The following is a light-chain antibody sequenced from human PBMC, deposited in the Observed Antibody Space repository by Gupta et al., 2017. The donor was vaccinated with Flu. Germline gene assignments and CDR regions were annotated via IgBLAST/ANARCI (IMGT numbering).Light chain of an antibody. CDR3: QSYDGSNPMV. V-gene: IGLV6-57*01. J-gene: IGLJ3*02. Sequence: FVLTQTRSESECAGKTVTIYCTRSGGNIAYDYVQWYQQRPGSSPTTVIYEDSQRPSGVPDRFSGSIDRSSNSASLTISGLQTEDEADYYCQSYDGSNPMVFGGGTKLTVL. CDR2: EDS. CDR1: GGNIAYDY.